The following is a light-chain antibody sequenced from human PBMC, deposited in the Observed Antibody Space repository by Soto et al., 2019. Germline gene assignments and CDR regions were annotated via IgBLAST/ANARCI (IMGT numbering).Light chain of an antibody. V-gene: IGLV1-44*01. J-gene: IGLJ2*01. CDR3: AAWDDSLNGRV. CDR2: GNN. CDR1: SSNIGSNT. Sequence: QSALTQPPSASGTPGQRVTISCSGRSSNIGSNTVNWYRQLPGTATKLLIYGNNQRPSGVPDRFSGSKSGTSASLAISGLKSEDETDYYCAAWDDSLNGRVFGGGTKLTVL.